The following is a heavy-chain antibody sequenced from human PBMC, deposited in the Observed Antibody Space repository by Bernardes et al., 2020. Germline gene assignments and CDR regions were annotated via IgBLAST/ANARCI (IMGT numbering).Heavy chain of an antibody. CDR3: ARGPRVGYYYYMDV. CDR1: GYTFTSYD. J-gene: IGHJ6*03. V-gene: IGHV1-8*01. CDR2: MNPNSGNT. D-gene: IGHD1-26*01. Sequence: ASVQVSCKASGYTFTSYDINWVRQATGQGLEWMGWMNPNSGNTGYAQKFQGRVTMTRNTSISTAYMELSSLRSEDTAVYYCARGPRVGYYYYMDVWGKGTTVTVSS.